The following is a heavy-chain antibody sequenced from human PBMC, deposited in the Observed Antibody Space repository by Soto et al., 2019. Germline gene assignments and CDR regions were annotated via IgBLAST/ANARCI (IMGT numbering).Heavy chain of an antibody. CDR3: ARDRYSRGVAGTSDWYFDL. V-gene: IGHV1-69*12. Sequence: QVQLVQSGAEVKKPGSSVKVSCKASGGTFSSYAISWVRQAPGQGLEWMGGIIPIFGTANYAQKFQGRVTITADESTSTAYMELSSLRSEDTAVYYCARDRYSRGVAGTSDWYFDLWGRGTLVTVSS. J-gene: IGHJ2*01. CDR2: IIPIFGTA. D-gene: IGHD6-19*01. CDR1: GGTFSSYA.